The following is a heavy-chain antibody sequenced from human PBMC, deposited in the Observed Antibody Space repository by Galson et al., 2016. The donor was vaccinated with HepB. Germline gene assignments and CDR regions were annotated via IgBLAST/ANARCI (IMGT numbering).Heavy chain of an antibody. V-gene: IGHV3-53*01. CDR2: IYTDGNP. CDR1: GFTVSSYY. Sequence: SLRLSCAASGFTVSSYYMTWVRQAPGKGLEWVSVIYTDGNPYSADPVKGRFPMSSDNSQNTVYLHMNSLRVEDTAVYYCARDHGRAWYGGALDIWGQGTMVTVSS. CDR3: ARDHGRAWYGGALDI. D-gene: IGHD6-19*01. J-gene: IGHJ3*02.